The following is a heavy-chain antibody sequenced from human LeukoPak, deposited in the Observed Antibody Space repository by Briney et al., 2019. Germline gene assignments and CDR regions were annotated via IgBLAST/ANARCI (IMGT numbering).Heavy chain of an antibody. CDR2: IYGSAGTT. CDR1: GFTFSSYA. J-gene: IGHJ4*02. CDR3: TLIVVANFDY. Sequence: GGSLRLSCAVSGFTFSSYAMSWVRQAPGKGLEWVSCIYGSAGTTQYADSVKGRFTISRDKSKNTLYLQMNSLRAEDTAVYYCTLIVVANFDYWGQGTLVTVSS. D-gene: IGHD3-22*01. V-gene: IGHV3-23*01.